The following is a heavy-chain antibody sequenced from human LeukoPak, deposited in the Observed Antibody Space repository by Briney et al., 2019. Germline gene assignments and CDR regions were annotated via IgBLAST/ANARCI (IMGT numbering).Heavy chain of an antibody. CDR2: ISSSSSTI. V-gene: IGHV3-48*01. D-gene: IGHD3-22*01. CDR3: ARGSTYYDSSGQVPFDY. CDR1: GFTFSTYS. Sequence: GGSLRLSCAASGFTFSTYSMNWVRRAPGKGLEWVSYISSSSSTIYYADSVKGRFTISRDNAKNSLYLQMNSLRAEDTAVYYCARGSTYYDSSGQVPFDYWGQGTLVTVSS. J-gene: IGHJ4*02.